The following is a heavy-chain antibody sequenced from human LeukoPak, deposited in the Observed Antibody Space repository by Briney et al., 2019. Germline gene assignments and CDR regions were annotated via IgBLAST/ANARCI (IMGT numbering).Heavy chain of an antibody. Sequence: PGGSLRLSCAVSGFTLDDYGMSWVRHAPGEGVEGVSESYWNGGSTGYAYTVKGRFTISTDNAKNALYLQMNSLRAEDTALYHCARWGHESTEGIDYWGQGTLVTVSS. J-gene: IGHJ4*02. CDR3: ARWGHESTEGIDY. CDR1: GFTLDDYG. CDR2: SYWNGGST. V-gene: IGHV3-20*01. D-gene: IGHD2-2*01.